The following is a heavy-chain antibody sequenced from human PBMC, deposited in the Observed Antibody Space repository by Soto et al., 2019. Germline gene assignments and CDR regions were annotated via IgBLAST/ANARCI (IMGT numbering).Heavy chain of an antibody. D-gene: IGHD3-16*01. J-gene: IGHJ4*02. Sequence: GGSLRLSCAASGFTFTNYAMSWVRQSPGKGLEWVSTISGSDGRTYSTVCVKGRFTVSRDNCMNTAYLKMNSLSVEDTAVYYPANGVYQSTPLATFGYCGRGTLVSVCS. CDR2: ISGSDGRT. V-gene: IGHV3-23*01. CDR3: ANGVYQSTPLATFGY. CDR1: GFTFTNYA.